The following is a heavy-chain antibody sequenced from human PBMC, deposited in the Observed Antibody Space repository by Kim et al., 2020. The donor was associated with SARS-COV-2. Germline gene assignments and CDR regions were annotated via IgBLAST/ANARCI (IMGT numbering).Heavy chain of an antibody. V-gene: IGHV1-46*01. CDR3: ARDSSGSHKPYYYGMDV. CDR2: INPSGGST. CDR1: GYTFTSYY. D-gene: IGHD3-10*01. Sequence: ASVKVSCKASGYTFTSYYMHWVRQAPGQGLEWMGIINPSGGSTSYAQKFQGRVTMTRDTSTSTVYMELSSLRSEDTAVYYCARDSSGSHKPYYYGMDVWGQGTTVTVSS. J-gene: IGHJ6*02.